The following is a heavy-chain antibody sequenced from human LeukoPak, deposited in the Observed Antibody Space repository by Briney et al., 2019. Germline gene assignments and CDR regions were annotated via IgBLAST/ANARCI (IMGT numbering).Heavy chain of an antibody. CDR3: ARNSGWLNWFDP. CDR1: GGTFSSYA. V-gene: IGHV1-69*04. D-gene: IGHD6-19*01. Sequence: SVKVSCKASGGTFSSYAISWVRQAPGQGLEWMGRIIPILGIANYAQKFQGRVTITADKSTSTAYMELSSLRSEDTAVYYCARNSGWLNWFDPWGQGTLVTVSS. CDR2: IIPILGIA. J-gene: IGHJ5*02.